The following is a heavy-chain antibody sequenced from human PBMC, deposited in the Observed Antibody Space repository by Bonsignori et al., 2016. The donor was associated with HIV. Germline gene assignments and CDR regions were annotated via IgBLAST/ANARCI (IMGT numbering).Heavy chain of an antibody. Sequence: WVRQAPGQGLEWMGGFDPEDGETIYAQKFQGRVTMTEDTSTDTAYMELSSLRSEDTAVYYCATLPLIVVVPAAIGGFDYWGQGTLVTVSS. D-gene: IGHD2-2*02. J-gene: IGHJ4*02. V-gene: IGHV1-24*01. CDR3: ATLPLIVVVPAAIGGFDY. CDR2: FDPEDGET.